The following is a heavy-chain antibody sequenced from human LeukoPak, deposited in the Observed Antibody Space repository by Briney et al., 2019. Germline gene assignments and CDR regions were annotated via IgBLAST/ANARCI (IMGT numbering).Heavy chain of an antibody. CDR3: AKGGFGELIPFYYVMDV. V-gene: IGHV1-2*02. J-gene: IGHJ6*02. Sequence: ASVKVSCKASGYTFTGNYMHWVRQAPGQGLEWMGWINPNSGGTKYAQKPQGRVTMTRDTSISTVYMELSRLRSDDTAVYYCAKGGFGELIPFYYVMDVWGQGTTVTVSS. CDR1: GYTFTGNY. CDR2: INPNSGGT. D-gene: IGHD3-10*01.